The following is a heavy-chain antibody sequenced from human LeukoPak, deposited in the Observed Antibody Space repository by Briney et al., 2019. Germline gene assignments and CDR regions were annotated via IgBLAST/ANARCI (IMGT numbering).Heavy chain of an antibody. CDR2: IRYDGSNK. D-gene: IGHD3-16*02. CDR3: AKVSTFGGVIVSYFDY. J-gene: IGHJ4*02. Sequence: GGSLRLSCAASGFTFSSYGMHWVRQAPGKGLEWVAFIRYDGSNKYYADSVKGRFTISRDNSKNTLYLQMNSLRAEDTAVYYCAKVSTFGGVIVSYFDYWGQGTLVTVSS. V-gene: IGHV3-30*02. CDR1: GFTFSSYG.